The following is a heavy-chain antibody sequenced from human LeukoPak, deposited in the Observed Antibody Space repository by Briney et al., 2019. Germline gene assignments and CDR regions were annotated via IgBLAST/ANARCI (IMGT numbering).Heavy chain of an antibody. CDR3: ARARIGTSGTKSNRWFDP. CDR1: GGSISSYY. D-gene: IGHD1-1*01. V-gene: IGHV4-4*09. CDR2: IYISGNT. J-gene: IGHJ5*02. Sequence: SETLSLTCTVSGGSISSYYWRWVRQPPGKGLEWIGYIYISGNTNYNPSLKSRVTISGDTSKNQFSLKLNSVTAADTAFYYCARARIGTSGTKSNRWFDPWGQGILVTVAS.